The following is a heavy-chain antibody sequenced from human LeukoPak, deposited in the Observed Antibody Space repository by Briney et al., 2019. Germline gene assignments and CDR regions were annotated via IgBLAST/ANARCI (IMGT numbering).Heavy chain of an antibody. CDR2: ISSSGSSI. Sequence: GGSLRLSCAASGFTFSSYDMNWVRQAQGKGLEWISFISSSGSSIKYADSVKGRFTISRDNAKNSLYLQMNSLRAEDTALYYCARDWVAAGGGYMDVWGKGTTVTVSS. V-gene: IGHV3-48*03. J-gene: IGHJ6*03. D-gene: IGHD6-13*01. CDR1: GFTFSSYD. CDR3: ARDWVAAGGGYMDV.